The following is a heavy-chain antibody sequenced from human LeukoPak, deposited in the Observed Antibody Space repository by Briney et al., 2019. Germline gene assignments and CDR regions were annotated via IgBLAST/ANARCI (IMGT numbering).Heavy chain of an antibody. CDR1: GFPFSSYA. CDR2: ISDSGGST. J-gene: IGHJ6*02. Sequence: GGSLRLSCSASGFPFSSYAMHWVRQAPGKGLEYVSAISDSGGSTYYADSVKGRFTISRNNSKNTLYLQMSSLRAEDTAVYFCVRGYSSGPYGMDVWGQGTTVTVSS. CDR3: VRGYSSGPYGMDV. D-gene: IGHD2-15*01. V-gene: IGHV3-64D*09.